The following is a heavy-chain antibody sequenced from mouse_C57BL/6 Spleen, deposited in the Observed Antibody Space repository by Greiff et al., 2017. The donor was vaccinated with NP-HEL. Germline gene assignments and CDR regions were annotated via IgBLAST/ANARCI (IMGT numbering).Heavy chain of an antibody. Sequence: QVHVKQSGPELVKPGASVKISCKASGYAFSSSWMNWVKQRPGKGLEWIGRIYPRDSDTNYNGKFKGKATLTADKSSSTAYMHLSSLTSEDSAVYFCAGISTDWYFDVWGTGTTVTVSS. J-gene: IGHJ1*03. CDR2: IYPRDSDT. V-gene: IGHV1-82*01. CDR1: GYAFSSSW. CDR3: AGISTDWYFDV. D-gene: IGHD1-1*01.